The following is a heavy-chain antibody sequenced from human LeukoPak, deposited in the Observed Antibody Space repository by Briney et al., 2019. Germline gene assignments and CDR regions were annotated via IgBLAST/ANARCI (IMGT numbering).Heavy chain of an antibody. CDR3: AKDRYPYSSSSVHWFDP. CDR1: GFTFSSYG. D-gene: IGHD6-6*01. Sequence: PGGSLRLSCAASGFTFSSYGMHWVRQAPGKGLEWVAVIWHDGSNKYYADSLKGRFTISRDNSKNMLYLQMNILRVEDTAVYYCAKDRYPYSSSSVHWFDPWGQGTLSPSPQ. V-gene: IGHV3-33*06. J-gene: IGHJ5*02. CDR2: IWHDGSNK.